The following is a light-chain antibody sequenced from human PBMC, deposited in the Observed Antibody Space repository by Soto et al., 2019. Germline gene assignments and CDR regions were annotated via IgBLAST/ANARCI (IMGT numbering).Light chain of an antibody. Sequence: DIQMTQSPSTLSASVGDRVTITCRASQNVTNWLAWYQQKPGKAPKLLIYDVSSLDSGVPSRFSGSGSGTEFTLTISSLQPDDSATYYCQQYHTFWTFGQGTTVEIK. J-gene: IGKJ1*01. V-gene: IGKV1-5*01. CDR2: DVS. CDR1: QNVTNW. CDR3: QQYHTFWT.